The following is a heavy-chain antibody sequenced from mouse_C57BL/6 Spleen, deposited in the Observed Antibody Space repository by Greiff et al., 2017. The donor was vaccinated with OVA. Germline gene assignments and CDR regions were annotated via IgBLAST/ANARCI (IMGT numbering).Heavy chain of an antibody. Sequence: QVQLKESGAELVRPGTSVKVSCKASGYAFTNYLIEWVKQRPGQGLEWIGVINPGSGGTNYNEKFKGKATLTADKSSSTAYMQLSSLTSEDSAVYFCASPFTTVEGYFDVWGTGTTVTVSS. J-gene: IGHJ1*03. D-gene: IGHD1-1*01. CDR1: GYAFTNYL. V-gene: IGHV1-54*01. CDR2: INPGSGGT. CDR3: ASPFTTVEGYFDV.